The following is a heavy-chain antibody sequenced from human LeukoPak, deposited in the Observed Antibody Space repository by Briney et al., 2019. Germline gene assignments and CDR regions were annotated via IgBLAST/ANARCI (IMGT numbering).Heavy chain of an antibody. CDR3: ASSFYSGYGY. J-gene: IGHJ4*02. V-gene: IGHV3-48*02. Sequence: GGSLRLSCAASGFTFSSYSMNWVRQAPGKGLEWVSYISSSSSTIYYADSVKGRFTISRDNAKNSLYLQMNSLRDEGTAVYYCASSFYSGYGYWGQGTLVTVSS. CDR1: GFTFSSYS. D-gene: IGHD5-12*01. CDR2: ISSSSSTI.